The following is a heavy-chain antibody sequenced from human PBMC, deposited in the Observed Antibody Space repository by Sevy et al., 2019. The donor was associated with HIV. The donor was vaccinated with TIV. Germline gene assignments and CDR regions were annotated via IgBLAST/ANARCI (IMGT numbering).Heavy chain of an antibody. D-gene: IGHD6-13*01. CDR1: GFTVSSNY. V-gene: IGHV3-66*04. J-gene: IGHJ6*02. Sequence: GGSLRLSCAASGFTVSSNYMSWVRQAPGKGLEWVSVIYGGGSKYDSDYVKGRFTISRDNSKNRMYLQMNSLRAEDTAVYYCARQLVIAAAGTYYYDGMDVWGQGTTVTVSS. CDR2: IYGGGSK. CDR3: ARQLVIAAAGTYYYDGMDV.